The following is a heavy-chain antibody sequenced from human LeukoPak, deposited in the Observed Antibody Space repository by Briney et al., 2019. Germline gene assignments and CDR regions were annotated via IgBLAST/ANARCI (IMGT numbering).Heavy chain of an antibody. CDR2: IYYNGNT. D-gene: IGHD2-15*01. V-gene: IGHV4-59*01. J-gene: IGHJ3*02. CDR3: VRGNYDNRGYSNAFDI. Sequence: PSGTLSLTCIVPGASISSSYWSWVRQPPGKRLEWIGFIYYNGNTNSNPSLKSRVTISADTSKNQFSLKLSSVTAADTAVYYCVRGNYDNRGYSNAFDIWGQGAMVTVSS. CDR1: GASISSSY.